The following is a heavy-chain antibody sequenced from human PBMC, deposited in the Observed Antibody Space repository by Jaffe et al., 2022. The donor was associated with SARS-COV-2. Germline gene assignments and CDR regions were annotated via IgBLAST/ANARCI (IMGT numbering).Heavy chain of an antibody. J-gene: IGHJ4*02. CDR1: GFTFSSFT. Sequence: EVQLVESGGGLVQPGESLRLSCSASGFTFSSFTMHWVRQAPGQGLEYVSTVSKDGRSTYYADSVKGRFTISRDNSRNMLFLQMNSLGVDDTAMYFCVKGHTILVVYTYPFDSWGQGTLVTVST. CDR2: VSKDGRST. CDR3: VKGHTILVVYTYPFDS. D-gene: IGHD2-8*02. V-gene: IGHV3-64D*09.